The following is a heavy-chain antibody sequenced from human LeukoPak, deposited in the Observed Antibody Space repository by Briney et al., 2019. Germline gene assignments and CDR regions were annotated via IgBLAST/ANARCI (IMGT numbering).Heavy chain of an antibody. CDR3: ARGLGYCTSTTCLLPFDY. D-gene: IGHD2-2*01. J-gene: IGHJ4*02. CDR2: IYSGGST. CDR1: GFTVSTYY. V-gene: IGHV3-53*01. Sequence: GGSLRLSCAASGFTVSTYYMTWVRQAPGKGLECVSVIYSGGSTYYADSVKGRFTVSRDNSKNTLYLQMNSLRAEDTAMYYCARGLGYCTSTTCLLPFDYWGQGTL.